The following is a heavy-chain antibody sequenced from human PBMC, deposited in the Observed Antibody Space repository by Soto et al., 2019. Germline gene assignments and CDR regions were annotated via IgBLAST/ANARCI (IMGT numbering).Heavy chain of an antibody. D-gene: IGHD6-13*01. V-gene: IGHV1-69*13. CDR1: GGTFSSYA. J-gene: IGHJ5*02. Sequence: SVKVSCKASGGTFSSYAISWVRQAPGQGLKWMGGIIPIFGTANYAQKFQGRVTITAGESTCTAYMELSSLRSEDTAVYYCANGGYSSSWYKNWFDPWGQGTLVTVSS. CDR2: IIPIFGTA. CDR3: ANGGYSSSWYKNWFDP.